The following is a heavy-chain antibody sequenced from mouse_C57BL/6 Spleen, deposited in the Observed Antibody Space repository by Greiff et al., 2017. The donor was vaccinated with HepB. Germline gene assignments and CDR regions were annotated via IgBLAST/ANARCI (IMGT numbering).Heavy chain of an antibody. CDR1: GYTFTSYW. Sequence: QVQLQQPGAELVRPGSSVKLSCKASGYTFTSYWMHWVKQRPIQGLEWIGNIDPSDSETHYNQKFKDKATLTVDKSSSTAYMQLSSLTSEDSAVYYCARRYYGTIDYWGQGTTLTVSS. V-gene: IGHV1-52*01. J-gene: IGHJ2*01. CDR2: IDPSDSET. D-gene: IGHD2-1*01. CDR3: ARRYYGTIDY.